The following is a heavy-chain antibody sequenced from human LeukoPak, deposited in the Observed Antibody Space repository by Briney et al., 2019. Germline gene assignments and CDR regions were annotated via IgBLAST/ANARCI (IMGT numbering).Heavy chain of an antibody. Sequence: PGGSLRLSCAASGFTFSSYALSWVRQAPGKGLEWVSAISGSGVSKYYADSVEGRFTISRDNSKNTLYLQMNSLRAEDTAVYYCARKGQGSNWAAEYFQNWGQGTLVTVSS. CDR3: ARKGQGSNWAAEYFQN. V-gene: IGHV3-23*01. CDR1: GFTFSSYA. D-gene: IGHD6-13*01. CDR2: ISGSGVSK. J-gene: IGHJ1*01.